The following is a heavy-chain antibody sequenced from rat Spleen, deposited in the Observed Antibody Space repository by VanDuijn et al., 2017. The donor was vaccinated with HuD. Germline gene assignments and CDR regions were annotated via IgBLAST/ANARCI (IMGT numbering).Heavy chain of an antibody. V-gene: IGHV2-72*01. CDR3: ARGGTIAAIFDY. CDR2: IWAGGST. CDR1: GFSLTSNG. Sequence: QVQLKESGPGLVQPSETLSLTCTVSGFSLTSNGVGWVRQPLGKGLVWMGTIWAGGSTNYNSAVQSRLSISRDTSKSQVFLKMNSLQTDDTAIYFCARGGTIAAIFDYWGQGVMVTVSS. J-gene: IGHJ2*01. D-gene: IGHD1-2*01.